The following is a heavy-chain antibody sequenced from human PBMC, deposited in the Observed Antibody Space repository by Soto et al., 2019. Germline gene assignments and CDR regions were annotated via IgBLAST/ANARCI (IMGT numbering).Heavy chain of an antibody. D-gene: IGHD6-13*01. Sequence: QVPLVESGGGVVQPGRSLRLSCAASGFTFSSYAMHWVRQAPGKGLEWVAVISYDGSNKYYADSVKGRFTISRDNSKNTLYLQMNSLRAEDTAVYYCASSSWYWYFDLWGRGTLVTVSS. CDR1: GFTFSSYA. CDR2: ISYDGSNK. J-gene: IGHJ2*01. V-gene: IGHV3-30-3*01. CDR3: ASSSWYWYFDL.